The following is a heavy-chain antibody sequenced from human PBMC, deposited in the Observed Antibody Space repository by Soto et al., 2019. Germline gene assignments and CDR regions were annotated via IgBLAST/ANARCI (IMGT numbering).Heavy chain of an antibody. J-gene: IGHJ3*02. D-gene: IGHD5-18*01. CDR1: GYTFTSYA. Sequence: QVQLVQSGAEEKKPGASVKVSCKASGYTFTSYAMHWVRQAPGQRLEWMGWINAGNGNTKYSQKFQGRVTITRDTSASTAYMELSSLRSEDTAVYYCARDKGYSYGYDAFDIWGQGTMVTVSS. CDR3: ARDKGYSYGYDAFDI. CDR2: INAGNGNT. V-gene: IGHV1-3*05.